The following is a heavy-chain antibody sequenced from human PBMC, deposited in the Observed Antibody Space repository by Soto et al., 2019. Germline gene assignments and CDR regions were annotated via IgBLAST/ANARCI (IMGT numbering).Heavy chain of an antibody. CDR1: GFTFSSYA. CDR3: ARLYYNSGSYSQDY. Sequence: GGSLRLSCAASGFTFSSYAMSWVRQAPGKGLEWVSAISGSGGSTYYADSVKGRFTISRDNSKNTLYLQMNSLRAEDTAVYYCARLYYNSGSYSQDYWGQGTLVTVSS. J-gene: IGHJ4*02. CDR2: ISGSGGST. D-gene: IGHD3-10*01. V-gene: IGHV3-23*01.